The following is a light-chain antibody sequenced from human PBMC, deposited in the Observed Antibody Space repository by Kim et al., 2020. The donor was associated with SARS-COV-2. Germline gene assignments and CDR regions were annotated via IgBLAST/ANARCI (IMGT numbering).Light chain of an antibody. V-gene: IGLV5-37*01. CDR3: MIWPSNTVI. Sequence: TCTVPIEIKIGSFNINWYQQKPGSPPRYLLYYYSDSDKGQGSGVPSRFSGSKDASANTGILLISGLQSEDEADYYCMIWPSNTVIFGGGTQLTVL. J-gene: IGLJ2*01. CDR2: YYSDSDK. CDR1: IEIKIGSFN.